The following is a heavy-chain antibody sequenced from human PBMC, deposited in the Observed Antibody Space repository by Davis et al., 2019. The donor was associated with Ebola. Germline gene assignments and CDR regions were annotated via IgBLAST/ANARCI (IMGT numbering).Heavy chain of an antibody. Sequence: ASVKVSCKASGYTFTSYYMHWVRQAPGQGLEWMGIINPSGGSTSYAQKFQGRVTMARDTSTSTVYMELSSLRSEDTAVYYCAREEIVVVVVAANPPGGYYYYGMDVWGQGTTVTVSS. CDR1: GYTFTSYY. CDR3: AREEIVVVVVAANPPGGYYYYGMDV. J-gene: IGHJ6*02. D-gene: IGHD2-15*01. CDR2: INPSGGST. V-gene: IGHV1-46*03.